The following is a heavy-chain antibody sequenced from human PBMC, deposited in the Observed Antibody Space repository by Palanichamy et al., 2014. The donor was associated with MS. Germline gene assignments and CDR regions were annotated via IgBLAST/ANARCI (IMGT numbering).Heavy chain of an antibody. Sequence: QVHLQESGPGLVKPSETLSLTCTVSSGSISRNYWNWIRQPPGKGLEWIGYIHYSGDTNYNSSLNSRVTISIDTSRDQFTLRLRSVTEADTAVYYCGTGREVAAEIWGQGTMVTVSP. CDR3: GTGREVAAEI. CDR2: IHYSGDT. CDR1: SGSISRNY. V-gene: IGHV4-59*01. D-gene: IGHD6-19*01. J-gene: IGHJ3*02.